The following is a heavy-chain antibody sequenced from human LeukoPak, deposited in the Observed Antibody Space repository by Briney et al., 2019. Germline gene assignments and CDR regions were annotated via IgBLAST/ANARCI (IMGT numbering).Heavy chain of an antibody. V-gene: IGHV1-2*04. D-gene: IGHD2-2*01. CDR2: INPNSGGT. CDR3: ARGQVPAAFGWFDP. Sequence: ASVKVSCKASGYTFTGYYMHWVRQAPGQGLEWMGWINPNSGGTNYAQKFQGWVTMTRDTSISTAYMELSRLRSDDTAVYYCARGQVPAAFGWFDPWGQGTLVTVSS. J-gene: IGHJ5*02. CDR1: GYTFTGYY.